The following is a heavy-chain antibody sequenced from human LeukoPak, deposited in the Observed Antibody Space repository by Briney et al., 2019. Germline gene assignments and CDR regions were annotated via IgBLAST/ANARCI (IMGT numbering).Heavy chain of an antibody. CDR2: INHSGST. CDR1: GGSFSGYY. V-gene: IGHV4-34*01. Sequence: PSETLSLTCAVYGGSFSGYYWSWIRQPPGKGLEWIGEINHSGSTNYNPSLKSRVTISVDTSKNQFSLKLSSVTAADTAVYYCARDLAAAGARDFDYWGQGTLVTVSS. CDR3: ARDLAAAGARDFDY. J-gene: IGHJ4*02. D-gene: IGHD6-13*01.